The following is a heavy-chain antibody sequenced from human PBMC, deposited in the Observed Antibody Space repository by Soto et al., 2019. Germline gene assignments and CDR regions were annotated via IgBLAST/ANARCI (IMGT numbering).Heavy chain of an antibody. CDR2: ISGGGSTT. V-gene: IGHV3-23*01. J-gene: IGHJ1*01. CDR1: GFTFSSYA. D-gene: IGHD6-13*01. CDR3: ARDQAAGGTISRYFQD. Sequence: LRLSCEASGFTFSSYAMSWVRQAPGKGLEWVSGISGGGSTTYYADSVKGRFTISRDNSKNTLYLQVNSLRAEDTAVYYCARDQAAGGTISRYFQDWGQGTLVTVSS.